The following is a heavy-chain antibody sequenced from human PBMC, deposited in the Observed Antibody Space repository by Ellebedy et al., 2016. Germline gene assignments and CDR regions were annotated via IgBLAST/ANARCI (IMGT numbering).Heavy chain of an antibody. CDR3: ARDREWELPFDY. CDR1: GFSFEDYG. V-gene: IGHV3-20*04. J-gene: IGHJ4*02. Sequence: GESLKISXAASGFSFEDYGMSWVRQAPGKGLEWVSGINWNGGSTGNADSVKGRFTISRDNAKNSLYLQMNSLRAEDTALYYCARDREWELPFDYWGQGTLVTVSS. CDR2: INWNGGST. D-gene: IGHD1-26*01.